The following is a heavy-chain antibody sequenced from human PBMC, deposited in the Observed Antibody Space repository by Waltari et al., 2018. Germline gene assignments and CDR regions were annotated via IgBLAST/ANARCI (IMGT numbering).Heavy chain of an antibody. D-gene: IGHD2-2*01. CDR3: ARGTGIVVVPAAIEDY. Sequence: QVQLVQSGAEVKKPGASVKVSCKASGYTFTGYYMHWVRQAPGQGLEWRGRINPKSGGTNYAQKVQGRVTMTRDTSISTAYMELSRLRSDDTAVYYCARGTGIVVVPAAIEDYWGQGTLVTVSS. CDR2: INPKSGGT. V-gene: IGHV1-2*06. J-gene: IGHJ4*02. CDR1: GYTFTGYY.